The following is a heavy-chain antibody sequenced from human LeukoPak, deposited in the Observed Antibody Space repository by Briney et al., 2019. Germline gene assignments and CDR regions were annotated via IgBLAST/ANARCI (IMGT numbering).Heavy chain of an antibody. Sequence: GGSLRLSCAASGFTFDDYAMHWVRQAPGKGLEWVSGISWNSGSIGYADSVKGRFIISRDNAKNSLYLQMNSLRDEDTAVYYCANLGPPGRDHYLESWGQGTLVTVSS. D-gene: IGHD5-24*01. J-gene: IGHJ4*02. CDR2: ISWNSGSI. V-gene: IGHV3-9*01. CDR3: ANLGPPGRDHYLES. CDR1: GFTFDDYA.